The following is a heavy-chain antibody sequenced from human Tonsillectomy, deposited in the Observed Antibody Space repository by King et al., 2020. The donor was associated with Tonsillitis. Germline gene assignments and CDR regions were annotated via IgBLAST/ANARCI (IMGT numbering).Heavy chain of an antibody. J-gene: IGHJ6*02. CDR3: VRTNYAIVIEPGDIRSYHYFGMDV. Sequence: EVQLVESGAEVKKPGESLRISCKASGYSFTNFRITWVRQMPGKGLEWMGRIDPSDSYTDYSPSFQGHVTISVDKSNSTAYLQWSSLKASDTAMYYCVRTNYAIVIEPGDIRSYHYFGMDVWGQGTTVTVSS. CDR2: IDPSDSYT. D-gene: IGHD2-2*01. CDR1: GYSFTNFR. V-gene: IGHV5-10-1*03.